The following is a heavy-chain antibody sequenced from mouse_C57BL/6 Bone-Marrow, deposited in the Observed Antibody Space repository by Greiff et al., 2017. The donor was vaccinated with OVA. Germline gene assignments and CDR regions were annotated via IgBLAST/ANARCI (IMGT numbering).Heavy chain of an antibody. V-gene: IGHV7-3*01. Sequence: EVKLVESGGGLVQPGGSLSLSCAASGFTFPDYYMSWVRQPPGKALEWLGFIRNKANGYTTEYSASVKGRFTISRDNSQSILYLQMNALRAEDSATEYCARFGYGSSPWCAYWGQGTLVTVSA. CDR3: ARFGYGSSPWCAY. J-gene: IGHJ3*01. D-gene: IGHD1-1*01. CDR1: GFTFPDYY. CDR2: IRNKANGYTT.